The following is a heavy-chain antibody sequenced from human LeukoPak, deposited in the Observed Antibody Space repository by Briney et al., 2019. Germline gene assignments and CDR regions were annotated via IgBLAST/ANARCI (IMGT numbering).Heavy chain of an antibody. V-gene: IGHV3-23*01. Sequence: GGSLRLSCAASGFTFSSSAMSWVRQAPGKGLEWVSAISNNGGYTYYADSVQGRFTISRDNSKSTLYLQMSSLRAEDTAVYYCAKDRTDYDSSGYYATFDYWGQGTLVTVSS. CDR3: AKDRTDYDSSGYYATFDY. J-gene: IGHJ4*02. CDR1: GFTFSSSA. D-gene: IGHD3-22*01. CDR2: ISNNGGYT.